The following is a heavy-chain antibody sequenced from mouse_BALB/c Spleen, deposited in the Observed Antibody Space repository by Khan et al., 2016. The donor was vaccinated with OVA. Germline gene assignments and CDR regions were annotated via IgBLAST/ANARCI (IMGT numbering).Heavy chain of an antibody. V-gene: IGHV5-6-3*01. D-gene: IGHD2-12*01. J-gene: IGHJ1*01. CDR2: INSNGGTS. CDR1: GFTFSGYG. CDR3: TRAHYRYEEGDWYFDF. Sequence: EVQLQESGGGLVPPAGSLNLSCAASGFTFSGYGMSWVRQTPDKRLELVATINSNGGTSYYPDSVKGRFIINRDNAKNTLHLKMSSLKSEDTAMYYCTRAHYRYEEGDWYFDFWGPGTSVTVSS.